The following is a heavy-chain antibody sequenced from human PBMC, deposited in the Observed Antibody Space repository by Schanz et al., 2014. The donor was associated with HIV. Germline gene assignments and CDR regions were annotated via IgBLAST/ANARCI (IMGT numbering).Heavy chain of an antibody. J-gene: IGHJ4*02. CDR3: AKPEYDSSGNCQSHFDY. Sequence: QVQLVESGGGVVRPGRSLRLSCAASGFSFSNYGMHWVRQAPGKGLEWVSVISYDAVNKFYADSVNGRFTISRDNSKNTLYLQMTTLRTEDTAVYYCAKPEYDSSGNCQSHFDYWGQGTLVTVSS. CDR1: GFSFSNYG. CDR2: ISYDAVNK. D-gene: IGHD3-22*01. V-gene: IGHV3-30*18.